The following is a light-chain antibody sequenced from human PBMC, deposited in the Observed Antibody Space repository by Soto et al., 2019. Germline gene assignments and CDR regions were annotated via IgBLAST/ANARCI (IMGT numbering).Light chain of an antibody. J-gene: IGKJ1*01. CDR2: VAS. V-gene: IGKV1-5*03. CDR3: QQYRNSPCT. CDR1: QSISSW. Sequence: DIQMTQSPSTLSASVGDRVTITCRASQSISSWLAWYQQEPGKAPKLLIYVASSLENGVPSRFSGSGSGTEFTLAISSPQPNDFVTYDGQQYRNSPCTFSQGTKVEIK.